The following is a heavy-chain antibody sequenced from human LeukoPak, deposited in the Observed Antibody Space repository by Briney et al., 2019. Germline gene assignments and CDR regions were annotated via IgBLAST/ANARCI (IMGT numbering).Heavy chain of an antibody. Sequence: SVKVSCKASGGTFSSYAISWVRQAPGQGLEWMGGIIPIFGTANYAQKFQGRVTITADESTSTAYMELSSLRSEDTAVYYCARDLIPGYSSSWLYYYYMDVWGKGTTVTVSS. CDR2: IIPIFGTA. CDR3: ARDLIPGYSSSWLYYYYMDV. V-gene: IGHV1-69*01. J-gene: IGHJ6*03. D-gene: IGHD6-13*01. CDR1: GGTFSSYA.